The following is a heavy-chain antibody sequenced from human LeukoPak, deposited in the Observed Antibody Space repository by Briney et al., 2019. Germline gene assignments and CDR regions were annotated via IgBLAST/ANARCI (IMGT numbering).Heavy chain of an antibody. Sequence: ASVKVSCKVSGYTLTEFSMHWVRQAPGKGLEWMGGFDPEDGETIYAQKFQGRVTMTEDTSTDTAYMELSSLRSEDTAVYYCATVLGPRGYFDYWGQGTLVTVSS. CDR2: FDPEDGET. V-gene: IGHV1-24*01. D-gene: IGHD1-26*01. CDR3: ATVLGPRGYFDY. CDR1: GYTLTEFS. J-gene: IGHJ4*02.